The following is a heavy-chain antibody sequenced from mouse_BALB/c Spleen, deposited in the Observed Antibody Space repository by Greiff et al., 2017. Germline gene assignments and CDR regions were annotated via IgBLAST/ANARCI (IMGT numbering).Heavy chain of an antibody. Sequence: VQLQQSGPGLVKPSQSLSLTCSVTGYSITSCYYWNWIRQFPGNKLEWMGYISYDGSNNYNPSLKNRISITRDTSKNQFFLKLNSVTTEDTATYYCAREYDGYYGFAYWGQGTLVTVSA. CDR2: ISYDGSN. D-gene: IGHD2-3*01. CDR1: GYSITSCYY. J-gene: IGHJ3*01. V-gene: IGHV3-6*02. CDR3: AREYDGYYGFAY.